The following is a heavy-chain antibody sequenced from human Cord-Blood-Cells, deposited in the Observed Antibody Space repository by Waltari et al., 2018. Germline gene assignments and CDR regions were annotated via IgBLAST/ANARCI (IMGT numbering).Heavy chain of an antibody. CDR3: ARIDSHGSYYDY. CDR1: GCTSRRFA. V-gene: IGHV3-30*04. J-gene: IGHJ4*02. Sequence: QVQLVEAGGGVVQPGRSLRHSCAASGCTSRRFAKHWGGQAPGKGLEWVAVISYDGSNKYYADSVKGRFTISRDNSKNTLYLQMNSLRAEDTAVYYCARIDSHGSYYDYWGQGTLVTVSS. CDR2: ISYDGSNK. D-gene: IGHD1-26*01.